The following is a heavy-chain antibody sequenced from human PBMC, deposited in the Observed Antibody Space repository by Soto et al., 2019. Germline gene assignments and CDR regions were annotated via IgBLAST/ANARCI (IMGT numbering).Heavy chain of an antibody. CDR1: GFTFSSYW. CDR2: INQDGSEK. J-gene: IGHJ4*02. Sequence: EVQLVESGGGLVQPGGSLRLSCAASGFTFSSYWMTWVRQAPGKGLEWVANINQDGSEKYYVDSVTGRFTISRDNVMNSLLLQMISMKAEDTAVYYCARGAAYCTADTCYQKNFFDYWGQGTLATVSS. D-gene: IGHD2-15*01. V-gene: IGHV3-7*01. CDR3: ARGAAYCTADTCYQKNFFDY.